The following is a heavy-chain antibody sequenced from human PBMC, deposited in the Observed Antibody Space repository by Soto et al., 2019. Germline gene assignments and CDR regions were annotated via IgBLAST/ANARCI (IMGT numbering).Heavy chain of an antibody. CDR1: VGSFSGYY. CDR2: INHSGST. Sequence: PSETLSLTCAVYVGSFSGYYWSWIRQPPGKGLEWIGEINHSGSTNYNPSLKSRVTISVDTSKNQFSLKLSSVTAADTAVYYCARQSKYNHSSGKKRYYFDYWGQGTLVTVSS. J-gene: IGHJ4*02. V-gene: IGHV4-34*01. D-gene: IGHD6-19*01. CDR3: ARQSKYNHSSGKKRYYFDY.